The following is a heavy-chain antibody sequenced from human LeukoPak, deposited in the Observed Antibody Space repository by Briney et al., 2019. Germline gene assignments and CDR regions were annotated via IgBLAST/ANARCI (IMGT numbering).Heavy chain of an antibody. CDR1: GGSISSSSYY. CDR2: IYYSGST. D-gene: IGHD6-6*01. Sequence: PSETLSLTCTVSGGSISSSSYYWGWIRQPPGKGLEWIGSIYYSGSTYYNPSLRSRVTISVDTSKNQFSLKLSSVTAADTAVYYCARMPTQSCIAARPECSGYWGQGTLVTVSS. J-gene: IGHJ4*02. CDR3: ARMPTQSCIAARPECSGY. V-gene: IGHV4-39*01.